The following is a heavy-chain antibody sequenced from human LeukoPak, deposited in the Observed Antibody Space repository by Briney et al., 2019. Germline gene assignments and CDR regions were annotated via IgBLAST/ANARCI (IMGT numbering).Heavy chain of an antibody. CDR2: IYYSGST. Sequence: SETLSLTCTVSGGSISSYYWSWIRQPPGKGLEWIGYIYYSGSTNYNPSLKSRVTISVDTSKNQFSLKLSSLTAADTAVYYCARDGRAGSLFAYWGQGTLVTVSS. J-gene: IGHJ4*02. CDR1: GGSISSYY. D-gene: IGHD6-19*01. V-gene: IGHV4-59*01. CDR3: ARDGRAGSLFAY.